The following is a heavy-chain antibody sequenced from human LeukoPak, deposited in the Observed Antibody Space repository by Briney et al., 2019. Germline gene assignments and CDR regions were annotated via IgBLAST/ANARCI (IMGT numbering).Heavy chain of an antibody. CDR2: ISSSGSTI. CDR3: AREDCSGGSCYSG. CDR1: GFTFSIYE. D-gene: IGHD2-15*01. J-gene: IGHJ4*02. Sequence: GGSLRLSCAASGFTFSIYEMNWVRQAPGKGLEWVSYISSSGSTIYYADSVKGRFTISRDNAKNSLYLQMNSLRAEDTAVFYCAREDCSGGSCYSGWGQGTLVTVSS. V-gene: IGHV3-48*03.